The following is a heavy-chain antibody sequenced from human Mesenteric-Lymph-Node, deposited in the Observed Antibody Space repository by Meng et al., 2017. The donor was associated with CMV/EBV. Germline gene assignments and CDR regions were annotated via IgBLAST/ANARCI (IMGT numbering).Heavy chain of an antibody. J-gene: IGHJ6*02. CDR1: GFTVSSNY. V-gene: IGHV3-53*01. CDR3: ARETSSPTISYYYYGLDV. CDR2: LYSGGSR. Sequence: GESLKIPCAVSGFTVSSNYMTWVRQAPGKGLEWVSVLYSGGSRRYADSVKGRFTISRDNSKNTLYLQMNSLRAEDTAVYYCARETSSPTISYYYYGLDVWGQGTTVTVSS. D-gene: IGHD1-1*01.